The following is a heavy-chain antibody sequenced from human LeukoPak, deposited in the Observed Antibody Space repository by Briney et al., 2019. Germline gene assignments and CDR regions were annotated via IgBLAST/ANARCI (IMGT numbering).Heavy chain of an antibody. J-gene: IGHJ6*03. D-gene: IGHD1-14*01. CDR3: ARRNHYYYYYYYMDV. CDR2: IYYSGST. CDR1: GGSISTYY. Sequence: SETLSLTCTASGGSISTYYWSWIRQPPGKGLEWIGSIYYSGSTYYNPSLKSRVTISVDTSKNQFSLKLSSETAADTAVYYCARRNHYYYYYYYMDVWGKGTTVTVSS. V-gene: IGHV4-59*05.